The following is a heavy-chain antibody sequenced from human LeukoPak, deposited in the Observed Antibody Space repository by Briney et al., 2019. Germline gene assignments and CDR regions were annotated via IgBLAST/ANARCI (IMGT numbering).Heavy chain of an antibody. J-gene: IGHJ4*02. Sequence: GASVKVSCKASGYTFTGYYMHWVRQAPGQGLEWMGWINPNSGGTNYAQKFQGRVTMTRDTSISTAYMELSRLRSDDTAVYYCASPDDYGDYGWVPFDYWGQGTPVTVSS. D-gene: IGHD4-17*01. CDR1: GYTFTGYY. V-gene: IGHV1-2*02. CDR3: ASPDDYGDYGWVPFDY. CDR2: INPNSGGT.